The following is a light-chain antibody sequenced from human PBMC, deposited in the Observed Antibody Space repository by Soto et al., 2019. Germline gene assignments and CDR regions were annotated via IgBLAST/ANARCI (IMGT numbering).Light chain of an antibody. CDR1: QSVLHRSKRKNY. CDR2: WAS. J-gene: IGKJ1*01. V-gene: IGKV4-1*01. CDR3: QQYYSGRT. Sequence: DIVMTQSPDSLAVSLGERTTINCRSSQSVLHRSKRKNYLYWYQQKAGQPPKLLISWASTRESVVPERFSGSGSGTDFTLTISSLQAEDVATYCCQQYYSGRTFGQGTKVEI.